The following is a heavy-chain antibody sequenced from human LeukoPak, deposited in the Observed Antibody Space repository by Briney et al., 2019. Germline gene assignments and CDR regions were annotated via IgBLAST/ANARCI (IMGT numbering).Heavy chain of an antibody. D-gene: IGHD6-13*01. CDR1: GFTFSSYW. V-gene: IGHV3-74*01. CDR3: ANIGAAVASISGDY. Sequence: GGSLRLSCAASGFTFSSYWMHWVRQAPGKGLVWVSRIGNDGSFTTYADSVKGRFTISRDNAKNTLYLQMNSLRAEDTDVYYCANIGAAVASISGDYWGQGTLVTVSS. CDR2: IGNDGSFT. J-gene: IGHJ4*02.